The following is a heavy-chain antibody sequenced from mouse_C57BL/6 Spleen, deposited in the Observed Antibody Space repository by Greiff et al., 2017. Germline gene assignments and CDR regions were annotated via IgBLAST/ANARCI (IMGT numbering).Heavy chain of an antibody. V-gene: IGHV8-12*01. J-gene: IGHJ4*01. CDR2: IYWDDDK. Sequence: QVQLQQSGPGILQSSQTLSLTCSFSGFSLSTSGMGVSWIRQPSGKGLEWLAHIYWDDDKRYNPSLKSRLTISKDTSRNQVFLKITSVDTADTATYYCARSLIYYGNYAMDYWGQGTSVTVSS. CDR3: ARSLIYYGNYAMDY. CDR1: GFSLSTSGMG. D-gene: IGHD2-1*01.